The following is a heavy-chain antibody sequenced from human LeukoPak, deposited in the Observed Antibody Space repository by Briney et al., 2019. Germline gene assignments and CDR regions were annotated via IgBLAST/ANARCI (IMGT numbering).Heavy chain of an antibody. D-gene: IGHD2-2*01. V-gene: IGHV3-21*01. Sequence: PGGSLRLSCAASGFTFSSYSMNWVRQAPGKGLEWVSSISSSSSYIYYADSVKGRFTISRDNAKNSLYLQMNSLRAEDTAVYYCARGPSGKYQLLPNWFDPWGQGTLVTVSS. CDR3: ARGPSGKYQLLPNWFDP. CDR2: ISSSSSYI. CDR1: GFTFSSYS. J-gene: IGHJ5*02.